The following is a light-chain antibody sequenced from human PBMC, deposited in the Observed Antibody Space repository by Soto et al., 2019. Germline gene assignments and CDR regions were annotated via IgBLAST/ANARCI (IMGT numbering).Light chain of an antibody. CDR2: GVS. V-gene: IGKV3-15*01. J-gene: IGKJ1*01. CDR3: QQYYNWPRT. CDR1: QSVSSN. Sequence: EIVMTQSPATLSVSPGEGATLSCRASQSVSSNLAWYQQKPGQAPRLLMYGVSTRATGVPARFSGSGPGTEFTLTISSLQSEDFAVYYCQQYYNWPRTFGQGTKVEIK.